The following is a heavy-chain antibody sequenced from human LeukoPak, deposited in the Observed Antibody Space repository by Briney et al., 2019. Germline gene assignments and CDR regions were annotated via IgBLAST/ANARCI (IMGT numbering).Heavy chain of an antibody. V-gene: IGHV1-2*02. J-gene: IGHJ4*02. Sequence: ASVKVSCKASGYTFSTSDINWVRQAPGQGLEWMGWINPNSGGTNYAQKFQGRVTMTRDTSISTAYMDLSGLGSDDTAVYYCARVGRSVEVPSATGAYFDYWGQGTLVTVSS. CDR2: INPNSGGT. D-gene: IGHD2-2*01. CDR3: ARVGRSVEVPSATGAYFDY. CDR1: GYTFSTSD.